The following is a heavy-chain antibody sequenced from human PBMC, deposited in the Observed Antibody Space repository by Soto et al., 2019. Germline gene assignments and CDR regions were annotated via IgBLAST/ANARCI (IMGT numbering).Heavy chain of an antibody. CDR1: GGSISSGGYS. Sequence: SETLSLTCAVSGGSISSGGYSWSWIRQPPGKGLEWIGYIYHSGSTYYNPSLKSRVTISVDRSKNQFSLKLSSVTAADTAVYYCARAQDYGSGGDWFDPWGQGTLVTVSS. D-gene: IGHD3-10*01. V-gene: IGHV4-30-2*01. J-gene: IGHJ5*02. CDR2: IYHSGST. CDR3: ARAQDYGSGGDWFDP.